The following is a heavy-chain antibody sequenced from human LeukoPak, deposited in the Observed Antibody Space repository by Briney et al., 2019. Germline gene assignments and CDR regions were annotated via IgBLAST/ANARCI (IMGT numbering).Heavy chain of an antibody. D-gene: IGHD3-10*01. Sequence: QSGRSLRLSCAASGFTFSSYAMHWVRQAPGKGLEWVAVISYDGSNKYYADSVKGRFTISRDISKNTLSLQMNSLRAEDTALYYCARSLHYYGSGSYRVGYGMDVWGQGTTVTVSS. CDR3: ARSLHYYGSGSYRVGYGMDV. CDR1: GFTFSSYA. J-gene: IGHJ6*02. V-gene: IGHV3-30-3*01. CDR2: ISYDGSNK.